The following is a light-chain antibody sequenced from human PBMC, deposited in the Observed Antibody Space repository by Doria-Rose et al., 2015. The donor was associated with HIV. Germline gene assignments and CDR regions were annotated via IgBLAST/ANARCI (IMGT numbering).Light chain of an antibody. Sequence: TQSPGTLSLSPGERATLSCRASQSFSSTYLAWYQQKLGQAPSLLIYDGSTRATGIPDRFSASGSGTDFTLTINRLEPEDFALYYSHQYGTSWTFGQGTKVEF. V-gene: IGKV3-20*01. CDR3: HQYGTSWT. CDR2: DGS. J-gene: IGKJ1*01. CDR1: QSFSSTY.